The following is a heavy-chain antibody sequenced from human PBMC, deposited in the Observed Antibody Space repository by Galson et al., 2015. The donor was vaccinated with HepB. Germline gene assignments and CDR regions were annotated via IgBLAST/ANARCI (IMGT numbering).Heavy chain of an antibody. V-gene: IGHV3-48*01. CDR1: GFAFNRYT. J-gene: IGHJ4*02. D-gene: IGHD1-26*01. CDR2: ISSSGDAT. Sequence: SLRLSCAASGFAFNRYTMNWVRQAPGKGLEWVSYISSSGDATYYADSVKGRFTISRDNAKNSLYLQMNSLRAEDTAVYYCARGASYIGGYSGNSYWGQGALATVSS. CDR3: ARGASYIGGYSGNSY.